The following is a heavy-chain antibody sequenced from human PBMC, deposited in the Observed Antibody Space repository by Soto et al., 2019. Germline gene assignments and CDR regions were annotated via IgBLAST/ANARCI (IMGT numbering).Heavy chain of an antibody. CDR1: GGTFTSYT. J-gene: IGHJ4*02. CDR2: IIPILGIA. CDR3: ASIYGDYVL. Sequence: QVQLLQSGVEVKNPGSSLKFSSKALGGTFTSYTISWLHQAPGQGLEWMGRIIPILGIANNAQKFQGRVTITADKSTSTAYMELSSLRSEDTAVYYCASIYGDYVLWGQGTLVTVSS. D-gene: IGHD4-17*01. V-gene: IGHV1-69*02.